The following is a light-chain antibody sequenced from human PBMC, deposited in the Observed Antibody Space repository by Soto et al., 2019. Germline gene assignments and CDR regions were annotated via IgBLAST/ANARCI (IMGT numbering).Light chain of an antibody. CDR3: QQFSSCQIT. Sequence: DVVMTQSPDSLAVSLGERATINCKSSQSVLYSSTNENYLAWYQQKPGQPPKLLIYWASARESGVPDRFSGSGSGTDFTLTISSLQAEDAAGYYCQQFSSCQITFGQGTRLEIX. V-gene: IGKV4-1*01. CDR2: WAS. CDR1: QSVLYSSTNENY. J-gene: IGKJ5*01.